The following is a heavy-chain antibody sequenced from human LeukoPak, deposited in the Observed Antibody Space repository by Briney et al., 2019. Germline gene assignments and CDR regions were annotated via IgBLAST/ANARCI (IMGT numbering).Heavy chain of an antibody. CDR2: MNPNSGNT. CDR3: ARGLTGRSSSTAMDV. V-gene: IGHV1-8*01. D-gene: IGHD2-2*01. J-gene: IGHJ6*04. Sequence: ASVKVSCKASGYTFTSYDINWVRQAPGQGLEWMGWMNPNSGNTGYAQKFQGRVTMTRNTSISTAYMELSSLRSDDTAVYYCARGLTGRSSSTAMDVWGKGTTVTVSA. CDR1: GYTFTSYD.